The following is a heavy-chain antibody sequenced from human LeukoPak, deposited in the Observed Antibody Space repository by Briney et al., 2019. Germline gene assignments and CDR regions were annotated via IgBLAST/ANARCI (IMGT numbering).Heavy chain of an antibody. CDR3: ARVYNWNYGQNAFDI. CDR1: GYTFTGYY. D-gene: IGHD1-7*01. V-gene: IGHV1-2*02. CDR2: INPNSGGT. Sequence: ASVKVSCKASGYTFTGYYMHWVRQAPGQGLEWMGWINPNSGGTNYAQKFQGRVTMTRDMSISTAYMELSRLRSDDTAVYYCARVYNWNYGQNAFDIWGQGTMVTVSS. J-gene: IGHJ3*02.